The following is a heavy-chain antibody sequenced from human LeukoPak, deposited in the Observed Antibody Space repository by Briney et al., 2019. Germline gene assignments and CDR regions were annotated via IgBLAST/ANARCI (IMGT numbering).Heavy chain of an antibody. CDR3: ARERAIDDFWSGYLYYMDV. D-gene: IGHD3-3*01. Sequence: PGGSLRLSCAASGFTFSSYSMNWVRQAPGKGLDWVSYISSSSSTIYYADSVKGRFTISRDNAKNSLYLQMNSLRAGDTAVYYCARERAIDDFWSGYLYYMDVWGKGTTVTVSS. J-gene: IGHJ6*03. CDR2: ISSSSSTI. CDR1: GFTFSSYS. V-gene: IGHV3-48*01.